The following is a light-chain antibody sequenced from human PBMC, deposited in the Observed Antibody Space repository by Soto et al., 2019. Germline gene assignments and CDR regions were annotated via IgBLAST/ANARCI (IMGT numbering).Light chain of an antibody. CDR3: SSYTSSSTLLYV. CDR2: DVS. Sequence: QSALTQPASVSGSPGQSITISCTGTSSDVGGYNYVSWYQQHPGKAPKLMIYDVSNRPSGVSNRFSGSKSGNTASLTISGIQAEDEADYYCSSYTSSSTLLYVFGNGTKLTVL. J-gene: IGLJ1*01. V-gene: IGLV2-14*01. CDR1: SSDVGGYNY.